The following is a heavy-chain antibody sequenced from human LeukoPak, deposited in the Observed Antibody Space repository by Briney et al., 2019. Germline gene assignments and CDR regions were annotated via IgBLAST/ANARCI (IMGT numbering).Heavy chain of an antibody. D-gene: IGHD4-17*01. Sequence: SETLSLTCTGSGGSISSYYWSWIRQPPGKGLEWIGYIYYSGSTNYNPSLKSRVTISVDTSKNQFSLKLSSVTAADTAVYYCARDQDYGDYGGYAFDIWGQGTMVTVSS. CDR3: ARDQDYGDYGGYAFDI. J-gene: IGHJ3*02. CDR2: IYYSGST. CDR1: GGSISSYY. V-gene: IGHV4-59*01.